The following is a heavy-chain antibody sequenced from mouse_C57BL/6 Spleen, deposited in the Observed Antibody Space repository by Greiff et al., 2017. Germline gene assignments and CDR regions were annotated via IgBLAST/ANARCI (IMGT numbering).Heavy chain of an antibody. Sequence: QVQLQQPGAELVKPGASVKLSCKASGYTFTSYWMHWVKQRPGRGLEWIGRIYPNSGGTKYNEKFKSKATLTVDKPSSTAYMHLSSLTAEDSAVYYCARNSGDYWGQGTTLTVAS. CDR3: ARNSGDY. CDR2: IYPNSGGT. CDR1: GYTFTSYW. V-gene: IGHV1-72*01. J-gene: IGHJ2*01.